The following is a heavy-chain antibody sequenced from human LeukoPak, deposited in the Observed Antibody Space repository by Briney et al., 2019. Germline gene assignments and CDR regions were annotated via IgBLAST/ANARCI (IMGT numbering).Heavy chain of an antibody. V-gene: IGHV4-30-2*01. J-gene: IGHJ4*02. CDR3: ARAPRIAAAGTSSHFDY. CDR1: GGPISSGGYY. Sequence: KTSETLSLTCTVSGGPISSGGYYWSWIRQPPGKGLEWIGYIYHSGSTYYNPFLKSRVTISVGRSKNQFSLKLSSVTAADTAVYYCARAPRIAAAGTSSHFDYWCQGTLVIVSS. D-gene: IGHD6-13*01. CDR2: IYHSGST.